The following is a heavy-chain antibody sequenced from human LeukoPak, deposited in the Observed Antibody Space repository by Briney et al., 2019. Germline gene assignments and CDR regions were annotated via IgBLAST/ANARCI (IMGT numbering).Heavy chain of an antibody. V-gene: IGHV1-18*01. Sequence: ASVKVSCKASGYTFTSYGISWVRQGPGQGLEWMGWISAYNGTTNYPQKLQHRVTITTDTSTSTAYMELRNLRSDHTAVYYCARDHEVLYYDSTCYYSFDYWGQGPLVTVSS. CDR3: ARDHEVLYYDSTCYYSFDY. CDR2: ISAYNGTT. J-gene: IGHJ4*02. CDR1: GYTFTSYG. D-gene: IGHD3-22*01.